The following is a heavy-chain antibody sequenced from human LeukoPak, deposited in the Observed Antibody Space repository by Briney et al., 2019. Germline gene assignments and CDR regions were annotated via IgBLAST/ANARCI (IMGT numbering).Heavy chain of an antibody. CDR3: ARDQHSPYSSYIDF. D-gene: IGHD6-13*01. J-gene: IGHJ6*03. CDR2: ISSSSTNI. CDR1: GFIFSSFS. V-gene: IGHV3-21*01. Sequence: GGSLRLSCAASGFIFSSFSMHWVRQAPGKGLEWVSSISSSSTNIYYADSLKGRFTISRDKAKNSLYLQMNSLRAEDTAVYYCARDQHSPYSSYIDFWGKGTTLTVSS.